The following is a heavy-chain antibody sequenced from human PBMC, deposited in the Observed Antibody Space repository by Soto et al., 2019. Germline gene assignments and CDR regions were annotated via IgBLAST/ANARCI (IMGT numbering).Heavy chain of an antibody. D-gene: IGHD6-13*01. V-gene: IGHV1-46*03. CDR1: GYTFTSYY. Sequence: ASVKVSCKASGYTFTSYYMHWVRQAPGQGLEWMGIINPSGGSTSYAQKFQGRVTMTRDTSTSTVYMELSSLRSEDTAVYYCARGSSPGPGPSIAAAGTNQTHAFDIWGQGTMVTVSS. CDR2: INPSGGST. J-gene: IGHJ3*02. CDR3: ARGSSPGPGPSIAAAGTNQTHAFDI.